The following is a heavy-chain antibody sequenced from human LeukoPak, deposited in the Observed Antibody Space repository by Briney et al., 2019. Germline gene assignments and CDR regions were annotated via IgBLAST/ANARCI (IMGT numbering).Heavy chain of an antibody. V-gene: IGHV5-51*01. D-gene: IGHD3-10*01. CDR1: GYPFTSYW. CDR3: ARTNAHYGSGSSGAFDI. CDR2: IYPGDSDT. Sequence: NPGGSLQISCQGSGYPFTSYWIGWVRQLPGKGLEWMGIIYPGDSDTRYSPSFQGPVTISADKSISTAYLQWSSLKASDTAMYYCARTNAHYGSGSSGAFDIWGQGTMVTVSS. J-gene: IGHJ3*02.